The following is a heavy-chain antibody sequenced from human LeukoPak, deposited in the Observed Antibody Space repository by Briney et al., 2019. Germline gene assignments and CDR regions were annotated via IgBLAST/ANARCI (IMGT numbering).Heavy chain of an antibody. V-gene: IGHV1-8*01. D-gene: IGHD6-13*01. J-gene: IGHJ4*02. Sequence: ASVKVSCKASGYTFTSYDINWVRQATGRGLEWMGWMNPDSGNTGYAQKFQGRVTMTRNTSISTAYMELSSLRSEDTAVYYYARARGQQLVDYWGQGTLVIVSS. CDR1: GYTFTSYD. CDR2: MNPDSGNT. CDR3: ARARGQQLVDY.